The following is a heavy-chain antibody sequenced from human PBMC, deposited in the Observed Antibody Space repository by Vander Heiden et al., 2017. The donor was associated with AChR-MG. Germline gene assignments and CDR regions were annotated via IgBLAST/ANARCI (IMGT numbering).Heavy chain of an antibody. CDR1: GYTFTGYY. CDR3: ARGTRYGTPDY. CDR2: ITPSNGGT. J-gene: IGHJ4*02. V-gene: IGHV1-2*02. Sequence: QVQLVQSGAEVKKPGASVKVSCRASGYTFTGYYIHWGRQGPGQVLEWLGWITPSNGGTHYAQKFQAGVNMTSDTYTTTAYLELTGLASADSAVYYCARGTRYGTPDYWGQGTLVTVSS. D-gene: IGHD2-2*01.